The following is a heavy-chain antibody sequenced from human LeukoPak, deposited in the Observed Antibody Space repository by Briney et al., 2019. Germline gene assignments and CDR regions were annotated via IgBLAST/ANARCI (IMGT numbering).Heavy chain of an antibody. V-gene: IGHV6-1*01. J-gene: IGHJ4*02. CDR2: TYYRSTWST. Sequence: SQTLSLTCAISGDSVSNNRATWNWIRQSPSRGLEWLGRTYYRSTWSTNYTLSMRGRITINPDTSKNHFSLQLNSVTPEDTAVYHCARDLSSGFRFDSWGQRTLVTVSS. CDR3: ARDLSSGFRFDS. D-gene: IGHD3-22*01. CDR1: GDSVSNNRAT.